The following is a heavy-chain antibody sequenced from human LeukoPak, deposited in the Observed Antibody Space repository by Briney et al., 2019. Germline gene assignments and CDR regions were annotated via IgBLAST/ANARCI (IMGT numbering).Heavy chain of an antibody. Sequence: SETLSLTCTVSGGSISSYYWSWIRQPPGKGLEWIGYTYYSGSTNYNPSLKSRVTISVDTSKNQFSLKLSSVTAADTAVYYCARAYGYNYYFDYWGQGTLVTVSS. V-gene: IGHV4-59*12. J-gene: IGHJ4*02. CDR1: GGSISSYY. CDR3: ARAYGYNYYFDY. D-gene: IGHD5-24*01. CDR2: TYYSGST.